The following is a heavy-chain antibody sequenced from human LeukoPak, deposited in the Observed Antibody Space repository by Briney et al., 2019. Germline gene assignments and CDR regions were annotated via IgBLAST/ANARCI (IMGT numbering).Heavy chain of an antibody. D-gene: IGHD2-2*01. CDR2: INSDGSDT. CDR3: ARVGCSSTSCTIPDY. J-gene: IGHJ4*02. CDR1: GFTFSSYW. Sequence: GGSLRLSCAASGFTFSSYWMHWVRQAPGKGLVWVSRINSDGSDTTYADSVKGRFTISRDNAKNTLYLQMNSLRAENTAVYYCARVGCSSTSCTIPDYWGQGTLVTVSS. V-gene: IGHV3-74*01.